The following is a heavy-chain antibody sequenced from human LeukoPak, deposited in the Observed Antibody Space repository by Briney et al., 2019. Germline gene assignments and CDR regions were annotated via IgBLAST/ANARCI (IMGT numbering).Heavy chain of an antibody. CDR3: AKFYDISTGYFDC. J-gene: IGHJ4*02. CDR2: ISGGGGST. CDR1: GFTFSSYA. V-gene: IGHV3-23*01. D-gene: IGHD3-9*01. Sequence: PGGSLSLSCAASGFTFSSYAMSWVRQPPGKGLEWVSAISGGGGSTYYADSVKGRFTISRDNSKNTLYLQMNSLRAEDTAVYYCAKFYDISTGYFDCWGQGTLVTVSS.